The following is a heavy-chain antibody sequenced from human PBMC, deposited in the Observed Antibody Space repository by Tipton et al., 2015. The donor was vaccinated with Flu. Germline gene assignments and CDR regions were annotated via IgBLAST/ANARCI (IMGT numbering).Heavy chain of an antibody. Sequence: SLRLSCAASGFTFSSYWMSWVRQAPGKGLEWVANIKQDGSEKYYVDSVKGRFTISRDNAENSLSLQMNRLRVDDTAVDYCARHTGTYWWFDPWGQGTLVTVSA. V-gene: IGHV3-7*01. CDR2: IKQDGSEK. CDR1: GFTFSSYW. J-gene: IGHJ5*02. CDR3: ARHTGTYWWFDP. D-gene: IGHD1-26*01.